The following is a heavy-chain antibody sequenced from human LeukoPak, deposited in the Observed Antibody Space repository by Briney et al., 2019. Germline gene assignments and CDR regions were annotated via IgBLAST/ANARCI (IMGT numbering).Heavy chain of an antibody. J-gene: IGHJ4*02. V-gene: IGHV3-15*01. CDR2: IKSKTDGGTT. D-gene: IGHD3-10*01. Sequence: GGSLRLSCAPSGFTFSNAWMSWVRHAPGKGIEWVGRIKSKTDGGTTDYAAPVKGRFTISRDDSKNTLYLQMNSLKTEDTAVYYCTTDSPTMVRIGVDYWGQGTLVTVSS. CDR1: GFTFSNAW. CDR3: TTDSPTMVRIGVDY.